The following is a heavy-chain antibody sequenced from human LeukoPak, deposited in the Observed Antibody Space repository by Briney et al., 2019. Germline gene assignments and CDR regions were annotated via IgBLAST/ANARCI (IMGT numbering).Heavy chain of an antibody. CDR2: ITPSGGT. CDR1: VYTFPNYA. D-gene: IGHD5-24*01. Sequence: ASVKDSFKASVYTFPNYAMHWVRQAPGQGLEWMGWITPSGGTNYPQKFQGRVAITRDTSISTAYMDLSRLTSDDTAVYYCARDRYVDGFAHFDYWGQGALVTVSS. CDR3: ARDRYVDGFAHFDY. J-gene: IGHJ4*02. V-gene: IGHV1-2*02.